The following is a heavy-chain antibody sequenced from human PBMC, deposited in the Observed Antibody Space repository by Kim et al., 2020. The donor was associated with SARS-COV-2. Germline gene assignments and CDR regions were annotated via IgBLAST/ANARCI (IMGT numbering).Heavy chain of an antibody. CDR3: ARPYYYDNSGPTDY. Sequence: ASVKVSCKASGYTFTKYYMQWVRQAPGEGLEWMGIINPNDSSTIYTQKLQGRVTMTRDTSTGTVYMELSSLRSEDTAVYYCARPYYYDNSGPTDYWGQGTLVTVSS. D-gene: IGHD3-22*01. V-gene: IGHV1-46*04. CDR1: GYTFTKYY. CDR2: INPNDSST. J-gene: IGHJ4*02.